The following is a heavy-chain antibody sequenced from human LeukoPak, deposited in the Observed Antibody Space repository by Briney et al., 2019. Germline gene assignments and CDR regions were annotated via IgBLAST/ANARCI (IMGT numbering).Heavy chain of an antibody. D-gene: IGHD4-11*01. CDR1: GGSFSGYY. CDR3: ASTEGAVTTFGDYYYGMDV. CDR2: IYYSGST. J-gene: IGHJ6*02. V-gene: IGHV4-39*01. Sequence: SETLSLTCAVYGGSFSGYYWGWIRQPPGKGLEWIGSIYYSGSTYYNPSLKSRVTISVDTSKNQFSLKLSSVTAADTAVYYCASTEGAVTTFGDYYYGMDVWGQGTTVTVSS.